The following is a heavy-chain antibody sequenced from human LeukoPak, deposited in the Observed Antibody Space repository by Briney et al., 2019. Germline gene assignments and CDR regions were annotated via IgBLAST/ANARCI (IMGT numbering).Heavy chain of an antibody. CDR2: ISSSGSTI. CDR1: GFTFSSYE. D-gene: IGHD3-22*01. Sequence: GGSLRLSCAASGFTFSSYEMNWVRQAPGKGLEWVSYISSSGSTIYYADSVKGRFTISRDNAKNSLYLQMNSPSAEDTAVYYCARESYRGGYYFDYWGQGNLVTVSS. CDR3: ARESYRGGYYFDY. J-gene: IGHJ4*02. V-gene: IGHV3-48*03.